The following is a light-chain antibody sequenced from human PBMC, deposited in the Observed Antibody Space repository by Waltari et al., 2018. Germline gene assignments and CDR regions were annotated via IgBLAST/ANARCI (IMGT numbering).Light chain of an antibody. CDR2: DAA. Sequence: ELMFTQSPGTLSLSPGERATLSCRASQSISKYLAWYQQKPGQAPRLLIYDAASRATGIPDRFSGSGSGTDFSLTISRLEPEDSAVYYCQKYGTLPATFGQGTKVEIK. CDR3: QKYGTLPAT. J-gene: IGKJ1*01. CDR1: QSISKY. V-gene: IGKV3-20*01.